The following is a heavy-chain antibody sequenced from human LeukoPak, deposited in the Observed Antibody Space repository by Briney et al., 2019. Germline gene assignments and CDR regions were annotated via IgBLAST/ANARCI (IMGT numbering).Heavy chain of an antibody. CDR3: STDPTPAHS. J-gene: IGHJ4*02. CDR2: IYSGGST. V-gene: IGHV3-53*01. Sequence: GGSLRLSCAASGFSVSNTYMSWVRQAPGKGLEWVAAIYSGGSTHYVASVGGRFTISRDTSKNTLYLQMDRLRDEDAAIYYCSTDPTPAHSWGQGTRVTVSS. CDR1: GFSVSNTY.